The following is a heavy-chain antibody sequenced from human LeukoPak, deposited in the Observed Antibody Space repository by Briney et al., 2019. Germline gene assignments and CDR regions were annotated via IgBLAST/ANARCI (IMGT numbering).Heavy chain of an antibody. J-gene: IGHJ4*02. CDR3: ARGAYSSGWAYFDH. CDR2: IYSGGST. V-gene: IGHV3-53*01. Sequence: GGSLRLSSAASGFTVSSNYMSWVRQAPGKGLEWVSVIYSGGSTYYADSVKGRFTISRDNSKNTLYLHMDSLRAEDTAVYYCARGAYSSGWAYFDHWGQGTLVTVSS. D-gene: IGHD6-19*01. CDR1: GFTVSSNY.